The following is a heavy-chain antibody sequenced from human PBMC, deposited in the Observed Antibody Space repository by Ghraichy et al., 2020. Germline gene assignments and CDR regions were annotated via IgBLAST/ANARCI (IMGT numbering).Heavy chain of an antibody. CDR2: ISGSGSAI. V-gene: IGHV3-48*01. CDR1: GFTFGSHS. CDR3: ARDLYGYYIIDS. D-gene: IGHD3-22*01. Sequence: GGSLRLSCVASGFTFGSHSMNWVRRTPGKGLEWLSYISGSGSAIYYADSVKGRFTISRDNAKNSLYLQVDGLRAEDTAVYYCARDLYGYYIIDSWGQGTLVTVSS. J-gene: IGHJ4*02.